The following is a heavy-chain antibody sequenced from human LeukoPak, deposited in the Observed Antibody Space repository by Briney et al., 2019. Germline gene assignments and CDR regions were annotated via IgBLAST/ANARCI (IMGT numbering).Heavy chain of an antibody. J-gene: IGHJ4*02. V-gene: IGHV3-30*02. D-gene: IGHD2-2*01. Sequence: TGGSLRLSCAVSGFTFSSYGMQWVRQAPGKGLEWVAFIRYDGSNKYYADSVKGRFTISRDNSKNTLYLQMNSLRAEDTAVYYCAKDQDIVVVPAAMLAFDYWGQGTLVTVSS. CDR2: IRYDGSNK. CDR1: GFTFSSYG. CDR3: AKDQDIVVVPAAMLAFDY.